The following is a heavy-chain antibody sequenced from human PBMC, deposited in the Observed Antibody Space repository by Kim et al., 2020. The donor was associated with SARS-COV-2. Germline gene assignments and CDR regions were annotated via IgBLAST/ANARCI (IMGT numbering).Heavy chain of an antibody. J-gene: IGHJ5*02. V-gene: IGHV3-7*03. CDR1: GFTFSSYW. CDR3: ARVAPRIVGATNWVDP. Sequence: GGSLRLSCAASGFTFSSYWMSWVRQAPGKGLEWVANIKQDGSEKYYVDSVKGRFTISRDNAKNSLYLQMNSLRAEDTAVYYCARVAPRIVGATNWVDPWGQGTLVTVSS. D-gene: IGHD1-26*01. CDR2: IKQDGSEK.